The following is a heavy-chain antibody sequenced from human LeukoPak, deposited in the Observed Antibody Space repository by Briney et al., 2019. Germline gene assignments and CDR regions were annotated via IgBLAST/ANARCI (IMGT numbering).Heavy chain of an antibody. D-gene: IGHD3-10*01. CDR1: SGSLSSGDYY. V-gene: IGHV4-30-4*08. CDR3: ARGGGYYGSGSDFY. Sequence: SQTMSLTCTVSSGSLSSGDYYWGWLRQPPGRGLEWFGYIYYSGSTYYNPSLKSRVTISVDTSKNQFSLKLSSVTAADTAVYYCARGGGYYGSGSDFYWGQGTLVTVSS. CDR2: IYYSGST. J-gene: IGHJ4*02.